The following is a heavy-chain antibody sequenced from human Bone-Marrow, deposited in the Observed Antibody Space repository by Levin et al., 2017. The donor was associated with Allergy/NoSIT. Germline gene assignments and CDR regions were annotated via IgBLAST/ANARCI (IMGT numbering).Heavy chain of an antibody. CDR2: IWYRGNI. J-gene: IGHJ4*02. CDR1: GDLTSTTSQY. Sequence: SETLSLTCSVSGDLTSTTSQYWGWVRQSPGKGLEWIGSIWYRGNIYYNPSLEGRVSMSTDTSKNQFSLILKSVTAAATALYFCARPISASSGFFTFDTWGQGILVSVSS. CDR3: ARPISASSGFFTFDT. V-gene: IGHV4-39*01. D-gene: IGHD3-22*01.